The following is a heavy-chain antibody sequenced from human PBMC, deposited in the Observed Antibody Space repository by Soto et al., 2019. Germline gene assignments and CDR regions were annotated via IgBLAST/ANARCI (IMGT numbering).Heavy chain of an antibody. CDR3: VRLKVGGDYGLFNY. V-gene: IGHV1-3*01. Sequence: QVPLVQSGAEVKKPGASVRVSCKASGYTFTTYAIHWVRQAPGQGLEWVGWINVGNGDATHSQKFHDRVTITRDTSANTAYMELSSLTSEDTAVYYCVRLKVGGDYGLFNYWGQGTLVTVSS. J-gene: IGHJ4*02. D-gene: IGHD4-17*01. CDR1: GYTFTTYA. CDR2: INVGNGDA.